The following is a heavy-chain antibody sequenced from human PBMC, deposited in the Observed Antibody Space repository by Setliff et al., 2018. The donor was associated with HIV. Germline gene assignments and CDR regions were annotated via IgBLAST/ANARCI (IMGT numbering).Heavy chain of an antibody. CDR3: ARDIAAAGSYYYYYMDV. CDR1: GYTFTAYQ. J-gene: IGHJ6*03. D-gene: IGHD6-13*01. V-gene: IGHV1-2*02. Sequence: ASVKVSCKASGYTFTAYQMHWVRQAPGQGLEWMGWINPNSGGTNYAQKFQGRVAMTRDTSISTAYMELSRLRSDDTAVYYCARDIAAAGSYYYYYMDVWGKGTTVTVSS. CDR2: INPNSGGT.